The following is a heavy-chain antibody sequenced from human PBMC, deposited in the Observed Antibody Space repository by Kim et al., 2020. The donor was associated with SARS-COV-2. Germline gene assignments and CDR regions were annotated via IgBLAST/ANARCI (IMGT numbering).Heavy chain of an antibody. CDR1: GFTFSSYS. CDR3: AGMGTGYSSGWYFFKGHWFDP. CDR2: ISSSSSYI. D-gene: IGHD6-19*01. V-gene: IGHV3-21*01. J-gene: IGHJ5*02. Sequence: GGSLRLSCAASGFTFSSYSMNWVRQAPGKGLEWVSSISSSSSYIYYADSVKGRFTISRDNAKNSLYLQMNSLRAEDTAVYYCAGMGTGYSSGWYFFKGHWFDPWSQGTLVTVSS.